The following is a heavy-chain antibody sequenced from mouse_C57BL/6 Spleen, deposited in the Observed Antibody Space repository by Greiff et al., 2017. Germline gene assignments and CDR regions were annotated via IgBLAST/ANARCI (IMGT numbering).Heavy chain of an antibody. CDR2: IWRGGST. V-gene: IGHV2-5*01. CDR1: GFSLTSYG. CDR3: AKEDYYYGSSDGYFDV. Sequence: QVQLKQSGPGLVQPSQSLSITCTVSGFSLTSYGVHWVRQSPGKGLEWLGVIWRGGSTDYNAAFMSRLSITKDNSKSQVFFKMNSLQADDTAIYYCAKEDYYYGSSDGYFDVWGTGTTVTVSA. D-gene: IGHD1-1*01. J-gene: IGHJ1*03.